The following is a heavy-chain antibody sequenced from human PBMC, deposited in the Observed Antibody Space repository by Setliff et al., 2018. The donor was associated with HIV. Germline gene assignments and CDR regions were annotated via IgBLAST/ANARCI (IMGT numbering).Heavy chain of an antibody. CDR1: GYTFTSYD. CDR3: ATGTSKTWGITILMDV. Sequence: ASVKVSCKASGYTFTSYDINWVRRATGQGLEWMGWMNPNSGNRGYAQKVQGRLAMTRNTSIETSYMELSSLRSENTAVYYCATGTSKTWGITILMDVWGKGTTVTVSS. CDR2: MNPNSGNR. V-gene: IGHV1-8*02. J-gene: IGHJ6*04. D-gene: IGHD3-3*01.